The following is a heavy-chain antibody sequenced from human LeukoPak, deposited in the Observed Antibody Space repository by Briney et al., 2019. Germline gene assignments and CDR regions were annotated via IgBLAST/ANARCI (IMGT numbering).Heavy chain of an antibody. J-gene: IGHJ6*02. V-gene: IGHV3-9*01. Sequence: SLRLSCAVSGFTFNDHAIHWVRQAPGKGLEWVSGIKWKSGDIGYADSVKGRFTISRDNAKNSLYLQMNSLRPEDTALYYCAKDIQDNSGWHHYYGMDVWGQGTTVTVSS. CDR1: GFTFNDHA. D-gene: IGHD6-19*01. CDR2: IKWKSGDI. CDR3: AKDIQDNSGWHHYYGMDV.